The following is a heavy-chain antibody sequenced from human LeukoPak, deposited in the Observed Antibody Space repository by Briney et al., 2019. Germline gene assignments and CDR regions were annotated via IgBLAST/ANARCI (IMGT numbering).Heavy chain of an antibody. V-gene: IGHV1-2*02. CDR3: ASIAAPPYCSGGSCPRGYYYYGMDV. J-gene: IGHJ6*02. CDR1: GYTFIAYF. D-gene: IGHD2-15*01. Sequence: GASVKVSCKASGYTFIAYFLHWVRQAPGQGLEWMGWINPNSGGTNYAQKLQGRVTMTRDTSISTAYMELGRLRSDDTAVYYCASIAAPPYCSGGSCPRGYYYYGMDVWGQGTTVTVSS. CDR2: INPNSGGT.